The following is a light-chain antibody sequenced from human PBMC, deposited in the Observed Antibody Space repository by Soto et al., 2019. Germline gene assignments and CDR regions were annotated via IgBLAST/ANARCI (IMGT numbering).Light chain of an antibody. CDR3: SSYTSTSTRV. CDR2: EVS. CDR1: SCDVGGYNY. V-gene: IGLV2-14*01. J-gene: IGLJ1*01. Sequence: QSALTQPASVSGSPGQSITISCTGTSCDVGGYNYVSWYQQHPGKAPKLIIYEVSNRPSGVSLRFSGSKSGNTASLTISGLQAEDEADYYCSSYTSTSTRVFGTGTKVTLL.